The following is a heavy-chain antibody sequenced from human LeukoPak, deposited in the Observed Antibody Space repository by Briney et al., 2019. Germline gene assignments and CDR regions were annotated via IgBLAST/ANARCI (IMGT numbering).Heavy chain of an antibody. CDR1: GFTLSRYT. Sequence: GGSLRLSCAASGFTLSRYTMSWVRQAPGKGLEWVSAISGSGGSIYYADSVKGRFTISRDNSKNTLYLQMNSLRAEDTAVYYCAQGGRTYYDSSGYYHAGDSFDPWAQGTPVPVSS. CDR2: ISGSGGSI. D-gene: IGHD3-22*01. CDR3: AQGGRTYYDSSGYYHAGDSFDP. V-gene: IGHV3-23*01. J-gene: IGHJ5*02.